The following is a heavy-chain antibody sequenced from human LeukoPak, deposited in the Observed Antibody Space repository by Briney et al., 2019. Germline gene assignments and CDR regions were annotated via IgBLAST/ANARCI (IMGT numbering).Heavy chain of an antibody. CDR2: INSDGSST. Sequence: GGSLRLSCAASVSTFRSYWMHWVRQAPGKGLVWVSRINSDGSSTSYADSVKGRFTISRDNAKNTLYLQMNSLRAEDTAVYYCARGLVVVPAAMMYWGQGTLVTVSS. D-gene: IGHD2-2*01. CDR3: ARGLVVVPAAMMY. V-gene: IGHV3-74*01. CDR1: VSTFRSYW. J-gene: IGHJ4*02.